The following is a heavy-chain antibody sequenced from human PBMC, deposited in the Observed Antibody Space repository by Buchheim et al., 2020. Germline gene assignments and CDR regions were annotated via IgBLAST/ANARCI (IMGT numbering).Heavy chain of an antibody. V-gene: IGHV4-34*01. Sequence: QVQLQQWGAGLLKPSETLSLTCAVYGGSFSGYYWSWIRQPPGKGLEWIGEINHSGSTNYNPSLKSRVTISVDTSTNQFSLKLSSVTAADTAVYYCVRGVPEIVVVPIYYYYGMDVWGQGTT. D-gene: IGHD3-22*01. CDR3: VRGVPEIVVVPIYYYYGMDV. CDR1: GGSFSGYY. CDR2: INHSGST. J-gene: IGHJ6*02.